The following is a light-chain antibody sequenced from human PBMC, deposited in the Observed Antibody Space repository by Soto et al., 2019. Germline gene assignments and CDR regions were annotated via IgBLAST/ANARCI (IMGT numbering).Light chain of an antibody. J-gene: IGKJ1*01. Sequence: EIVLTQSPGTLSLSPGERATLSCRAGQSVSSTYLAWYQHKLGQAPRLLIYGASSKASGIPDRFSGSGSGTAFTLTISRLEPEDFAVYYCQQYGSSPRSFGQGTKVEVK. V-gene: IGKV3-20*01. CDR3: QQYGSSPRS. CDR2: GAS. CDR1: QSVSSTY.